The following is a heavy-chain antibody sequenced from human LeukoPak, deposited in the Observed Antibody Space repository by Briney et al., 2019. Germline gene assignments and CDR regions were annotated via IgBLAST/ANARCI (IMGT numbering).Heavy chain of an antibody. CDR3: ARVTTNGDCSSTSCYSDNFDY. Sequence: GGSLRLSCAASGFTFSSYSMNWVRQAPGKGLEWVSYISSSSSTIYYADSVKGRFTISRDNAKNSLYLQMNSLRAEDTAVYYCARVTTNGDCSSTSCYSDNFDYWGQGTLVTVSS. CDR1: GFTFSSYS. V-gene: IGHV3-48*01. J-gene: IGHJ4*02. D-gene: IGHD2-2*01. CDR2: ISSSSSTI.